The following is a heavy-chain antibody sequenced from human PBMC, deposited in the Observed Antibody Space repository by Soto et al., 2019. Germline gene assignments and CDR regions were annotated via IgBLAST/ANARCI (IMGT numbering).Heavy chain of an antibody. D-gene: IGHD3-9*01. CDR1: GGSFSGYY. CDR3: ARGRGYDILTCYYHYYYYGMDV. J-gene: IGHJ6*02. V-gene: IGHV4-34*01. CDR2: INHSGST. Sequence: SETLSLTCAVYGGSFSGYYWCWIRQPPGKGLEWIGEINHSGSTNYNPSLKSRVTISVDTSKNQFSLKLSSVTAADTAVYYCARGRGYDILTCYYHYYYYGMDVWGQATTVTVSS.